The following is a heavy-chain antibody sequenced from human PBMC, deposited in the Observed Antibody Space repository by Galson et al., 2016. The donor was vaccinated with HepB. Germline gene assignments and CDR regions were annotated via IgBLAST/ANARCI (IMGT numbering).Heavy chain of an antibody. D-gene: IGHD1-26*01. CDR2: IYPSDSDT. V-gene: IGHV5-51*01. J-gene: IGHJ3*02. CDR1: GYSFTSYW. Sequence: QSGAEVKKPGESLKISCKGSGYSFTSYWIGWVRQMPGKGLEWMGIIYPSDSDTRYSPSFQGQATISADKSISTAYLQWSSLKASDTAIYYCAIYFVPVGGSGAFEIWGQGTMVTVSS. CDR3: AIYFVPVGGSGAFEI.